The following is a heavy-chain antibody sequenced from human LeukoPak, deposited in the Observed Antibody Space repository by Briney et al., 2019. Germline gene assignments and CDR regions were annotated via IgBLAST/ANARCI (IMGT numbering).Heavy chain of an antibody. D-gene: IGHD3-22*01. V-gene: IGHV7-4-1*02. CDR2: INTNTGNP. CDR3: AREGDSSWGYFDY. J-gene: IGHJ4*02. CDR1: GGTFNSYP. Sequence: ASVKVSCKASGGTFNSYPINWVRQAPGQGLEWMGWINTNTGNPTYAQGFTGRFVFSLDTSVSTAYLQISSLKAEDTAVYYCAREGDSSWGYFDYWGQGTLVTVSS.